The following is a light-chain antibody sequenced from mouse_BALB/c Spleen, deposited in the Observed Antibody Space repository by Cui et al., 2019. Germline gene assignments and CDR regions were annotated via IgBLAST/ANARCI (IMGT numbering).Light chain of an antibody. CDR1: ENIYSY. Sequence: IKMTQSPASLSASVGETVTITCRASENIYSYLAWYQQKQGKSPQLLVYNAKTLAEGVPSRFSGSGSGTQFSLKINSLQPEDFGSYYCQHHYGTPYTFGGGTKLEIK. CDR3: QHHYGTPYT. J-gene: IGKJ2*01. V-gene: IGKV12-44*01. CDR2: NAK.